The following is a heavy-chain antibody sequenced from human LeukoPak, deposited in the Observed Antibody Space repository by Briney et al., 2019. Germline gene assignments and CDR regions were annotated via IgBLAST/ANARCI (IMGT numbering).Heavy chain of an antibody. CDR3: ARDHLYYGSGSYYNVPPFDY. CDR1: GYTFTSHG. D-gene: IGHD3-10*01. Sequence: ASVKVSCKASGYTFTSHGISWVRQAPGQGLEWMGWISAYNGITDYAQKLQGRVTMTTDTSTRTAYMELRSLTSDDTAVYYCARDHLYYGSGSYYNVPPFDYWGQGALVTVSS. CDR2: ISAYNGIT. J-gene: IGHJ4*02. V-gene: IGHV1-18*01.